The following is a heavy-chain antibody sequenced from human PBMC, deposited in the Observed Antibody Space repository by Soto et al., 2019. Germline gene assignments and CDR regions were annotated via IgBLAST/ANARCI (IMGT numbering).Heavy chain of an antibody. CDR3: ARPRTVVGATHVAFDI. CDR2: IYYSGST. Sequence: SETLSLTCTVSGGSISSSSYYWVWIRQPPGKGLEWIGSIYYSGSTYYNPSLKSRVTISVDTSKNQFSLKLSSVTAADTAVYYCARPRTVVGATHVAFDIWGQGTMVTVSS. CDR1: GGSISSSSYY. J-gene: IGHJ3*02. D-gene: IGHD1-26*01. V-gene: IGHV4-39*01.